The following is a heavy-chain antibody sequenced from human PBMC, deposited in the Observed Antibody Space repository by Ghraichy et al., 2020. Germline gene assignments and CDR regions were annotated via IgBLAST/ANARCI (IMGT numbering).Heavy chain of an antibody. J-gene: IGHJ5*02. CDR3: ARGGSSSEAGS. D-gene: IGHD6-25*01. CDR1: GFTVINNF. Sequence: PGGSLRLSCAASGFTVINNFMTWVRQAPGKGLEWVALIYSGGTTSYADSVKGRFTLSRDSSKNTVYLQMNSLRVDDTAVYYCARGGSSSEAGSWGQGTLVTVSS. CDR2: IYSGGTT. V-gene: IGHV3-66*01.